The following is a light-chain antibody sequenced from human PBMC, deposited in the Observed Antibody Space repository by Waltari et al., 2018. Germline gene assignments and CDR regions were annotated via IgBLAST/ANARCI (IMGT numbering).Light chain of an antibody. V-gene: IGKV1-5*03. CDR1: QTISSW. CDR2: KAS. Sequence: DIQMTQSPSSLSASVGDRVTIPCRASQTISSWLAWYQQKPGKAPKLLIYKASTLESGVPSRCSGSGSGTEFTLTISSLQPGDFATYYCQQFNSFPWTFGHGTKVEIK. J-gene: IGKJ1*01. CDR3: QQFNSFPWT.